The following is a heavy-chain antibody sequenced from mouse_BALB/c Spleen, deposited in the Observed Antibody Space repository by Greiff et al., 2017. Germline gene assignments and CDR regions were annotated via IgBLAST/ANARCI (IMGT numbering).Heavy chain of an antibody. V-gene: IGHV3-2*02. J-gene: IGHJ3*01. Sequence: EVKLMESGPGLVKPSQSLSLTCTVTGYSITSDYAWNWLRQFPGNKLWWMGYISYSGSTSYNPSLKCRISITRDTSKNQFFLQLNSVTTEDTATYYGASTNYGNCEAWCADWGQGTLVTVSA. D-gene: IGHD2-1*01. CDR1: GYSITSDYA. CDR3: ASTNYGNCEAWCAD. CDR2: ISYSGST.